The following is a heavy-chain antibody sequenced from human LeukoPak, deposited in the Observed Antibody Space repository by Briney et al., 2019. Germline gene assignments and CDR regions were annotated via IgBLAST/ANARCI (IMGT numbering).Heavy chain of an antibody. Sequence: SHITWSGSTIFYADSVKGRFTISRDSAKNSLYLQMSSLRDEDTAVYYCARDAGNSGYGMDVWGQGTTVTVSS. CDR2: ITWSGSTI. V-gene: IGHV3-48*02. CDR3: ARDAGNSGYGMDV. D-gene: IGHD6-19*01. J-gene: IGHJ6*02.